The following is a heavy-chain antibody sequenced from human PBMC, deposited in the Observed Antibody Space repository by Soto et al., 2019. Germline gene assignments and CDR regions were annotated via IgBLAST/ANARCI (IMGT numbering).Heavy chain of an antibody. CDR1: GFTFRDYA. V-gene: IGHV3-30-3*01. CDR2: ISSDATNK. D-gene: IGHD6-6*01. Sequence: QVQLVESGGGVVQPGRSLRLSCAASGFTFRDYAMHWVRQAPGKGLEWVTLISSDATNKYLADSVKGRFTISRDNSKNTLNLQMNSLRVDDTGLYYCARQGMAARKYYSTYLDVWGQGTKVIV. CDR3: ARQGMAARKYYSTYLDV. J-gene: IGHJ6*02.